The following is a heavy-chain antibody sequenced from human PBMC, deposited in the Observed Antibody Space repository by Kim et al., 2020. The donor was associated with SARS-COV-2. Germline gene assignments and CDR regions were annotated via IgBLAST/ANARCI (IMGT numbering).Heavy chain of an antibody. D-gene: IGHD6-19*01. J-gene: IGHJ3*02. Sequence: GGSLRLSCAASGFTVSSNYMSWVRQAPGKGLEWVSVIYSGGSTYYADSVKGRFTISRDNSKNTLYLQMNSLRAEDTAVYYCARDFAGRQWLRPSDAFDIWGQGTMVTVSS. CDR1: GFTVSSNY. CDR3: ARDFAGRQWLRPSDAFDI. CDR2: IYSGGST. V-gene: IGHV3-66*02.